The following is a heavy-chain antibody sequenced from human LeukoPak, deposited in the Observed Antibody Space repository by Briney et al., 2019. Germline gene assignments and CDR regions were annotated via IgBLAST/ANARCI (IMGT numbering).Heavy chain of an antibody. CDR1: GGSISSYY. CDR3: ARADGVNWKTPKNWFDP. D-gene: IGHD1-20*01. V-gene: IGHV4-59*01. J-gene: IGHJ5*02. Sequence: SETLSLTCTVSGGSISSYYWSWIRQPPGEGLEWIGYIYYSGSTNYNPSLKSRVTISVDTSKNQFSLKLSSVTAADTAVYYCARADGVNWKTPKNWFDPWGQGTLVTVSS. CDR2: IYYSGST.